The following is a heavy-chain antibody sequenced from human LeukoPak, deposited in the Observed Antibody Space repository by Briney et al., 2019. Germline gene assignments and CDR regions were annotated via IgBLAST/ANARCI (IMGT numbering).Heavy chain of an antibody. Sequence: PGGSLRLSCAASGFTFNSYWMSWVRQAPGKGLEWVANLKQDGSKKYYVDSVKGRFSISRDNAKNSLYLQMNSLRAEDTAVYYCARDRVDSAMANIDYWGQGTLVTVSS. V-gene: IGHV3-7*01. CDR1: GFTFNSYW. D-gene: IGHD5-18*01. CDR2: LKQDGSKK. J-gene: IGHJ4*02. CDR3: ARDRVDSAMANIDY.